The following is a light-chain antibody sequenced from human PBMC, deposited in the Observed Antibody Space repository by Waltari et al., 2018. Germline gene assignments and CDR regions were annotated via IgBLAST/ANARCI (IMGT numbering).Light chain of an antibody. CDR3: QQYNTWPYT. CDR2: FTS. Sequence: EILMTQSPGTLSVSPGERPSLPCRASERISSSYLAWYQQKGGQPPRLLIYFTSTRAAGVPARFSGSGSGTEFTLTISSLQSEDFAVYYCQQYNTWPYTFGQGTKIEIK. V-gene: IGKV3-15*01. CDR1: ERISSSY. J-gene: IGKJ2*01.